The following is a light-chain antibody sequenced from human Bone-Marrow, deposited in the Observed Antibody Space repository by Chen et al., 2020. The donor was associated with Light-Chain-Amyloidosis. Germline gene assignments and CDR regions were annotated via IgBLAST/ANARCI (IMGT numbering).Light chain of an antibody. CDR3: GSYTSTHTLV. V-gene: IGLV2-14*01. CDR1: SSDVGGDNH. J-gene: IGLJ1*01. Sequence: QSALTQPASVSGSPGQSITISCTGTSSDVGGDNHVSWYQQHPDKAPNLMIYEVTNRPSWVPHLFSGSESDSTASLTSSGLQTEDEADDFCGSYTSTHTLVFASGTRVTDL. CDR2: EVT.